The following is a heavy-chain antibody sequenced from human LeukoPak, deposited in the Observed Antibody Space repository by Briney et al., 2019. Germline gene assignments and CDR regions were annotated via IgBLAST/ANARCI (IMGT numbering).Heavy chain of an antibody. V-gene: IGHV3-66*01. CDR2: IYSGGST. CDR3: ARVTYGSGSYYY. Sequence: PGGSLRLSRAASGFTFSSNYMSWVRQAPGKGLEWVSVIYSGGSTYYADSVKCRFTISRDNSKNTLYLQMNSLRAEDTAVYYCARVTYGSGSYYYWGQGTLVTVSS. CDR1: GFTFSSNY. D-gene: IGHD3-10*01. J-gene: IGHJ4*02.